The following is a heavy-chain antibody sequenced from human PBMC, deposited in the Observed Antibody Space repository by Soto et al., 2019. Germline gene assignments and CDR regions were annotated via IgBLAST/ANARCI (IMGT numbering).Heavy chain of an antibody. J-gene: IGHJ6*02. D-gene: IGHD2-2*01. CDR1: GFTFSSYW. Sequence: GGSLRLSCAASGFTFSSYWMSWVRQAPGKGLEWVANIKQDGSEKYYVDSVKGRFTISRDNAKNSLYLQMNSLRAEDTAVYYCARGITELGYCSSTSCLLNYYYGMDVWGQGTTVTVSS. CDR3: ARGITELGYCSSTSCLLNYYYGMDV. V-gene: IGHV3-7*03. CDR2: IKQDGSEK.